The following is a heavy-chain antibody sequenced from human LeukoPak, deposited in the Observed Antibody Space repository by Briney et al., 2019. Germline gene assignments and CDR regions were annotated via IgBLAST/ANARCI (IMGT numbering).Heavy chain of an antibody. CDR3: AILGVAAAGTAY. J-gene: IGHJ4*02. CDR1: GFTFSSYA. CDR2: ISYDGNKR. Sequence: PGGSLRLSCAASGFTFSSYAMSWVRQAPGKGLEWVTLISYDGNKRPYADSVKGRFTISRDNSKNTMFLEMNSLRPEDTALYYCAILGVAAAGTAYWGQGTLVTVSA. V-gene: IGHV3-30*04. D-gene: IGHD6-13*01.